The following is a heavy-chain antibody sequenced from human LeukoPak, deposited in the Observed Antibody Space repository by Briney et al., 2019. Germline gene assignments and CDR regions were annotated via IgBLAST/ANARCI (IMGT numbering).Heavy chain of an antibody. D-gene: IGHD3-22*01. CDR2: ISGSSIYK. CDR1: GFTFSRYS. Sequence: GGSLRLSCAASGFTFSRYSMNWVRQAPGKGLEWVSSISGSSIYKYQADSVKGRFTISRDNAKKSLYLQMNSLRAEDTAVYYCARDFYDSSGYYYDYWGQGTLVTVSS. J-gene: IGHJ4*02. V-gene: IGHV3-21*01. CDR3: ARDFYDSSGYYYDY.